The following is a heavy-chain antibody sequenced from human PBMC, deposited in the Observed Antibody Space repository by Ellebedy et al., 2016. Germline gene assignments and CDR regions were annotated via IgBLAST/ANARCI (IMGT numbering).Heavy chain of an antibody. CDR1: GFIISSYG. CDR3: ARASHYYGSGSYLDY. V-gene: IGHV3-30*03. CDR2: SSYDGGKI. J-gene: IGHJ4*02. Sequence: GGSLRLSXAASGFIISSYGMHWVRQAPGKGLEWVAVSSYDGGKIYYADSVKGRFTISRDNSKNTLYLQMNSLRADDTAVYYCARASHYYGSGSYLDYWGQGTLVTVSS. D-gene: IGHD3-10*01.